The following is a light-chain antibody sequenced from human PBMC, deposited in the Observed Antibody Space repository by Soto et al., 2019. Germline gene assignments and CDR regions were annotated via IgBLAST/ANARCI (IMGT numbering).Light chain of an antibody. CDR1: QSIGSN. Sequence: EIVMTQSPATLSVPPGDTATLSCRASQSIGSNVGWYQQKPGQAPRLLIYGASTRATGISARFSGSGSGTEFSLTISSLQSEDLAVYYCQQYNTWSLITFGQGTRLEMK. J-gene: IGKJ5*01. V-gene: IGKV3-15*01. CDR2: GAS. CDR3: QQYNTWSLIT.